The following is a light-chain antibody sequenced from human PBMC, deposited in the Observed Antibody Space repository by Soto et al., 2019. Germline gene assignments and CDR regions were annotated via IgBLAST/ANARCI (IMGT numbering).Light chain of an antibody. V-gene: IGKV3-15*01. CDR3: QPYKNWPRT. J-gene: IGKJ1*01. Sequence: ERVLTGARATLYMSPGERVTLSCRASGSVDINLAWYQQKPGQAPRLLIYGASTRATDMPGTFSGRGSGTEFTLTISSLQSEEFAVYYCQPYKNWPRTFGQATTV. CDR1: GSVDIN. CDR2: GAS.